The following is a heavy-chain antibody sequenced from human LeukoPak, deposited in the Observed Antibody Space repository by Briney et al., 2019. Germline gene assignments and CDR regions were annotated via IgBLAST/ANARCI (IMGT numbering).Heavy chain of an antibody. CDR2: IYPGDSDT. CDR1: GYSFTSYR. J-gene: IGHJ4*02. Sequence: GESLKISCKGSGYSFTSYRIGWVRQMPGKGLEYMWIIYPGDSDTRYSPSFQGQVTISADKSIGTAYLQWRSLKASDTAMYYCATLVGYGSFFDYWGQGTLVTVSS. CDR3: ATLVGYGSFFDY. V-gene: IGHV5-51*01. D-gene: IGHD3-10*01.